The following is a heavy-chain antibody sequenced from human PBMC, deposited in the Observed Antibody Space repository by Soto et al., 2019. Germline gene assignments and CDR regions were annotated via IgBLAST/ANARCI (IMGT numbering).Heavy chain of an antibody. J-gene: IGHJ6*02. D-gene: IGHD3-10*01. V-gene: IGHV1-3*01. CDR3: NTLYLQMNSLKTEDTAVYYCTTDGLVDTAMVITNYYYYYYGMDV. CDR2: INAGNGNT. CDR1: GYTFTSYA. Sequence: ASVKVSCKASGYTFTSYAMHWVRQAPGQRLEWMGWINAGNGNTKYSQKFQGRVTITRDTSASTDYAAPVKGRFTISRDDSKNTLYLQMNSLKTEDTAVYYCTTDGLVDTAMVITNYYYYYYGMDVWGQGTTVTVS.